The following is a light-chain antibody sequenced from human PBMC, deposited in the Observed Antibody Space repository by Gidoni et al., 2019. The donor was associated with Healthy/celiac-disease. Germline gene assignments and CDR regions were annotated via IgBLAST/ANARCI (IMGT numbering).Light chain of an antibody. CDR1: SYNIGSNY. CDR2: SNY. CDR3: AAWDDSLSGFVV. J-gene: IGLJ2*01. V-gene: IGLV1-47*02. Sequence: QSVLTQPPSASGNPGQRVTISCSGSSYNIGSNYVYWYQQLPVPAPKLLIYSNYLRPSGVPDPFSGSTSGTSASLAISGLRSEDEADYYCAAWDDSLSGFVVFGGGTKLTVL.